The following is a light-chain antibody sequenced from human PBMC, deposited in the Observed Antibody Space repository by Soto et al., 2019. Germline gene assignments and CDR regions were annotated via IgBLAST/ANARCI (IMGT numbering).Light chain of an antibody. CDR2: SDD. CDR1: SSNIGGNS. CDR3: ASWDYNLNGPV. V-gene: IGLV1-44*01. J-gene: IGLJ2*01. Sequence: QSVLTQPPSSSGTHGPRVTISCSGSSSNIGGNSVNWYQHLPGPAPKILMYSDDERPSGVPDRFSGSKSGTSPSLAISGLHSEAEADYYCASWDYNLNGPVFGGGTKLTV.